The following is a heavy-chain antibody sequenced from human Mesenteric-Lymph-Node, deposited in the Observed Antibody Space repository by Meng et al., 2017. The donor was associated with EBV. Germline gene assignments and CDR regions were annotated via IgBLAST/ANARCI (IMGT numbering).Heavy chain of an antibody. CDR1: GGSISSSNYY. CDR3: ARREASSPGWFDP. CDR2: IYYSGST. V-gene: IGHV4-39*01. Sequence: LQRQESGPGLVKPSETLSLTCTVSGGSISSSNYYWGWIRQPPGKGLEWIGSIYYSGSTHYNPSLKSRVTISEDTSKNQFSLKVSSVIAADTAVYYCARREASSPGWFDPWGQGTLVTVSS. J-gene: IGHJ5*02. D-gene: IGHD6-13*01.